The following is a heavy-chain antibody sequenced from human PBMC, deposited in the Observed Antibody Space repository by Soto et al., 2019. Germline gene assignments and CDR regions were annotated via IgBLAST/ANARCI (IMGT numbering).Heavy chain of an antibody. D-gene: IGHD4-4*01. CDR2: ISSSSSTI. CDR1: GFTFSSYS. CDR3: ARPQATTPRWDYYYYYMDV. V-gene: IGHV3-48*01. Sequence: GGSLRLSCAASGFTFSSYSMNWVRQAPGKGLEWVSYISSSSSTIYYADSVKGRFTISRDNAKNSLYLQMNSLRAEDTAVYYCARPQATTPRWDYYYYYMDVWGKGTTVTVSS. J-gene: IGHJ6*03.